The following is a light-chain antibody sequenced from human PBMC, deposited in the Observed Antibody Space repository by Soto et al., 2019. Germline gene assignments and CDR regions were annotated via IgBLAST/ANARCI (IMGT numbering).Light chain of an antibody. CDR3: RMLGTTIT. CDR2: GAS. CDR1: PRVSSD. Sequence: EIVMTQSPATLSVSPGASATLSCRASPRVSSDLAWYHQKPGQAPRLLIYGASSRATGIPDRFSGRGSGTAFTLSVSRLEPDVYAVNVRRMLGTTITFGQGTKVDIK. J-gene: IGKJ1*01. V-gene: IGKV3D-15*01.